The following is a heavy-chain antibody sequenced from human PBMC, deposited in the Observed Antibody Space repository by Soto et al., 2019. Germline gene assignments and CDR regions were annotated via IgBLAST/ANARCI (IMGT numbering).Heavy chain of an antibody. CDR3: NTNDYIRVSDRYRWAY. D-gene: IGHD3-16*02. J-gene: IGHJ4*02. CDR2: ILSVSDGERT. Sequence: DVQLVESGGALVKPGGSLRLSCAASGITLSNSWMSWVRQAPGGGLEWVARILSVSDGERTDYAAPVRGRFSISRDDSNNTLHLEMNTLKTEDTGVYYCNTNDYIRVSDRYRWAYWGQGTPVTVSS. V-gene: IGHV3-15*02. CDR1: GITLSNSW.